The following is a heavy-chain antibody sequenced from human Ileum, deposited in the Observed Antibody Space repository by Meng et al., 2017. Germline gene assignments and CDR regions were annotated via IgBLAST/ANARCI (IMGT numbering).Heavy chain of an antibody. V-gene: IGHV4-4*02. CDR3: ARHGGYSQDF. Sequence: QGQLQQGGAGLLKPSGTLSLPCAVFSGSISSNTYWSWVRQPPGKGLEWIGQISHSGSAYYNPSLKSRVTMSVDKSKSQFSLMLTSVTAADTAIYYCARHGGYSQDFWGQGTLVTVSS. J-gene: IGHJ4*02. D-gene: IGHD4-23*01. CDR1: SGSISSNTY. CDR2: ISHSGSA.